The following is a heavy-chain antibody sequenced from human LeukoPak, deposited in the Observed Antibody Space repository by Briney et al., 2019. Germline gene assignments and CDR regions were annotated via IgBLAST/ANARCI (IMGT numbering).Heavy chain of an antibody. CDR3: AKQVAAPGPIDY. D-gene: IGHD5-12*01. CDR2: LIDSGTST. Sequence: GGSLRLSCAASGFTFSTYAMSWVRQAPGKGLEWLSALIDSGTSTFNADSVKGRFTISRDNSRNTLYLQMDSLRAEDTAVYYCAKQVAAPGPIDYWGQGTLVTVSS. V-gene: IGHV3-23*01. CDR1: GFTFSTYA. J-gene: IGHJ4*02.